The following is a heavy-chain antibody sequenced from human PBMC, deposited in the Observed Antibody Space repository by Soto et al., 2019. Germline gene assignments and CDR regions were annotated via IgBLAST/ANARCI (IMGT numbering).Heavy chain of an antibody. CDR3: AKADRVVTSFDS. V-gene: IGHV3-23*01. J-gene: IGHJ5*01. D-gene: IGHD2-21*02. CDR1: RFSFGRSA. CDR2: VSGSGGST. Sequence: GGSLRLSCAASRFSFGRSAINWVRQAPGKGLEWVASVSGSGGSTYYANSVKGRYTISRDNSKSTVYLQMDSLRAEDTAVYYCAKADRVVTSFDSWGQGTLVTVSS.